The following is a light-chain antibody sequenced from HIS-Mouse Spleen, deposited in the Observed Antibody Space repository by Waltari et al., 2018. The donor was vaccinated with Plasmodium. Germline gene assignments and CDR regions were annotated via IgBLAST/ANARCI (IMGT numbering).Light chain of an antibody. J-gene: IGLJ3*02. CDR1: DLPNNS. CDR2: EDS. V-gene: IGLV3-10*01. CDR3: YSTDSSGNHRV. Sequence: SYALTQPPSASVSPGPPARITCSGDDLPNNSAYLYQQKSGQAPVLVIYEDSKRPSGIPERFSGSSSGTMATLTISGAQVEDEADYYCYSTDSSGNHRVFGGGTKLTVL.